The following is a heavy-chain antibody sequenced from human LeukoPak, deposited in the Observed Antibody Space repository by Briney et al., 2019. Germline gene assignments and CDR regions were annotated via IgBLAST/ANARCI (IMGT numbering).Heavy chain of an antibody. CDR1: GYTFTGYY. CDR2: ISPNSGGT. Sequence: ASVKVSCKASGYTFTGYYMHWVRQAPGQGLEWMGWISPNSGGTNYAQKFQGRVTMTRDTSISTAYMELSRLRSDDTAMYYCASDRGIAVASTPDYWGQGTLVTVSS. V-gene: IGHV1-2*02. CDR3: ASDRGIAVASTPDY. J-gene: IGHJ4*02. D-gene: IGHD6-19*01.